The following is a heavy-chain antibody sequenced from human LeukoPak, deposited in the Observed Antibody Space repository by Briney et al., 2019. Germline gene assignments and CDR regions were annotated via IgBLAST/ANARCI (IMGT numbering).Heavy chain of an antibody. CDR1: GFTFSTYD. CDR3: TREGAHDAFDI. D-gene: IGHD4/OR15-4a*01. V-gene: IGHV3-13*04. J-gene: IGHJ3*02. CDR2: IGTAGDT. Sequence: GGTLRLSCAASGFTFSTYDTHWVRQAPGKGLEWVSTIGTAGDTYYLDSVKGRFTISRQNAKNSLYLQMNSLRAGDTAIYYCTREGAHDAFDIWGQGTMVSVSS.